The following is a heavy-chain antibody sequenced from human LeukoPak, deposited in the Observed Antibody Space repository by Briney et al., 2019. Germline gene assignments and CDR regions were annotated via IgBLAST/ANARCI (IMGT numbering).Heavy chain of an antibody. CDR2: IYYSGST. CDR1: GGSISSGGYY. V-gene: IGHV4-31*03. Sequence: SETLSLTCTVSGGSISSGGYYWSWIRQHPGKGLEWIGYIYYSGSTYYNPSLKSRVTISVGTSKNQFSLKLSSVTAADTAVYYCARVLRVSHYYYGMDVWGQGTTVTVSS. D-gene: IGHD6-6*01. CDR3: ARVLRVSHYYYGMDV. J-gene: IGHJ6*02.